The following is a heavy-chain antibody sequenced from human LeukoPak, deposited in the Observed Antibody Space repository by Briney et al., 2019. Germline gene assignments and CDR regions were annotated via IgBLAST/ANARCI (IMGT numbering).Heavy chain of an antibody. D-gene: IGHD2-2*01. J-gene: IGHJ6*03. Sequence: SETLSLTCAVYGGSFSGYYWSWIRQPPGKGLEWIGEINQSGSTNYNPSLKSRVTISVDTSKNQFSLKLSSVTAADTAVYYCARRRSIVVVPAAKWDYYYYMDVWGKGTTVTVSS. CDR2: INQSGST. CDR1: GGSFSGYY. CDR3: ARRRSIVVVPAAKWDYYYYMDV. V-gene: IGHV4-34*01.